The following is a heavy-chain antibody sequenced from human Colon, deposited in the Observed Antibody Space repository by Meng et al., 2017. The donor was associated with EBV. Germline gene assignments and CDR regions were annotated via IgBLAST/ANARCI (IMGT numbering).Heavy chain of an antibody. CDR2: IYHSGST. CDR1: RGSTTSSHYY. J-gene: IGHJ4*02. CDR3: ARRRGGSGRDC. D-gene: IGHD3-10*01. V-gene: IGHV4-39*01. Sequence: QWRFQESAPGLVSPPASLSLTCTVSRGSTTSSHYYWGWVRQPPWKGLQWIVTIYHSGSTSYNPSLQSRVTMFVDTSKNQFSLMLTSVTATDTAVYYCARRRGGSGRDCWGQGTLVTVSS.